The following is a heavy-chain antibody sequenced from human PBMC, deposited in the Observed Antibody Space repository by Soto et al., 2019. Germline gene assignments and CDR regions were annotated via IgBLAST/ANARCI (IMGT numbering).Heavy chain of an antibody. J-gene: IGHJ6*02. CDR1: GFTFSNHP. CDR2: ISGSGDST. D-gene: IGHD3-3*01. CDR3: VKGKGLGITIFGVAAGMDV. Sequence: EVQLLESGGGLVQPGGSLRPACAASGFTFSNHPMSWVRQAPGKGLEWVSAISGSGDSTFYADSVKGRFTISRDNPRNTLYLQMNGLRAEDTAVYYCVKGKGLGITIFGVAAGMDVWGQGTTVTVSS. V-gene: IGHV3-23*01.